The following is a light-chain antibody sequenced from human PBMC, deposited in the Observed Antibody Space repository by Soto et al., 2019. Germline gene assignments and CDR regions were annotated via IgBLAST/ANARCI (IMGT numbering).Light chain of an antibody. V-gene: IGKV1-13*02. CDR3: QHYGGMWT. J-gene: IGKJ1*01. CDR1: QGISSA. CDR2: DAS. Sequence: IQMTQSPSTLPASVGDRVTITCRASQGISSALAWYQQKPGKAPKVLIYDASSLESGVPSRFSGSGSGTDFILTISSLQPDDSATYYCQHYGGMWTFGQGTKVDIK.